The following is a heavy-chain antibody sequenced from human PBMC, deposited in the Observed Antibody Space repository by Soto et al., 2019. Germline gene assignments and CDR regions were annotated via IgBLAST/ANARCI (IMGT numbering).Heavy chain of an antibody. CDR3: ARLVKIVGDPGWFDS. J-gene: IGHJ5*01. CDR1: GYTFTSYG. CDR2: ISAYNGNT. Sequence: QVQLVQSGAEVKKPGASVKVSCKASGYTFTSYGISWVRQAPGQGLEWMGWISAYNGNTNYAQKIQGRVTMTTNTSTSTAYMELRSLRSDDTAVYYCARLVKIVGDPGWFDSWGQGTLVTVSS. V-gene: IGHV1-18*01. D-gene: IGHD3-3*01.